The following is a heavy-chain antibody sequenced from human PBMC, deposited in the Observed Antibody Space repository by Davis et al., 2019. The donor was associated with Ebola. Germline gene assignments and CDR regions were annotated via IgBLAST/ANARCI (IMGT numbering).Heavy chain of an antibody. D-gene: IGHD6-13*01. Sequence: PGGSLRLSCAASGFTVINYSMNWVRQAPGKGLEWVSSISSSSSYIHYADSVKGRFTISRDNSKNSLYLQMNSLRAEDTALYYCAKNLPSTRWPYFYYGMDVWGQGTTVTVSS. V-gene: IGHV3-21*04. CDR1: GFTVINYS. CDR2: ISSSSSYI. CDR3: AKNLPSTRWPYFYYGMDV. J-gene: IGHJ6*02.